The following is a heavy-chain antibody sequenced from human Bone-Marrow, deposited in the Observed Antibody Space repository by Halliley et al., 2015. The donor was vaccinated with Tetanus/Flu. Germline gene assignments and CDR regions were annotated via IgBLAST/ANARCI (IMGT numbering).Heavy chain of an antibody. V-gene: IGHV3-21*06. CDR3: ARDPAVVVQWVAGTGHPFDY. Sequence: SLRLSCAASRFDFSTHSMNWVRQAPGKGLEWVSSISGNGAYTFYADSVKGRFTISRDNAKNSLYLQMNSLRAEDTAIYYCARDPAVVVQWVAGTGHPFDYWGQGTLVTVSS. J-gene: IGHJ4*02. CDR1: RFDFSTHS. D-gene: IGHD6-19*01. CDR2: ISGNGAYT.